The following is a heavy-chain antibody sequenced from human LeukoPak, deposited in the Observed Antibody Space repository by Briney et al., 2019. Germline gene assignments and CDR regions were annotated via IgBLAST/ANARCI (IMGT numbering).Heavy chain of an antibody. CDR2: INSDGRST. CDR3: AREAATLDY. CDR1: GFTFGTYW. D-gene: IGHD2-15*01. J-gene: IGHJ4*02. V-gene: IGHV3-74*01. Sequence: PGGSLRLSCAASGFTFGTYWMHWVRHAPGKGLVWVSRINSDGRSTSYADSVKGRFTISRDNAKNTLYLQMNSLRAEDTAVYYCAREAATLDYWGQGTLVTVSS.